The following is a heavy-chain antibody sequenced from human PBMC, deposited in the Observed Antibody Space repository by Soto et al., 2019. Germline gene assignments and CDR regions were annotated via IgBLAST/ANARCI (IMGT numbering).Heavy chain of an antibody. Sequence: GASVKVSCKASGYTFTSYGISWVRQAPGQGLEWMGWISAYNGNTNYAQKLQGRVTMTTDTSTSTAYMELRSLRSDDTAVYYCAREVRDYGDYYNDYWGQGTLVTVSS. V-gene: IGHV1-18*01. CDR1: GYTFTSYG. CDR2: ISAYNGNT. D-gene: IGHD4-17*01. CDR3: AREVRDYGDYYNDY. J-gene: IGHJ4*02.